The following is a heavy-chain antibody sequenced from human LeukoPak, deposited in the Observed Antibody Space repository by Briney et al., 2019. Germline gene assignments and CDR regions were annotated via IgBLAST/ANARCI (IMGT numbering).Heavy chain of an antibody. Sequence: GGSLRLSCAAAAFTFSIYRMRCVRQAPGKGLEWVSYISSSSSTIYYADSVKGRFTISRDNAKNSLYLQMNSLRAEDTAVYYCARDDSSRFSPVDYWGQGTLVTVSS. CDR3: ARDDSSRFSPVDY. D-gene: IGHD3-22*01. V-gene: IGHV3-48*01. J-gene: IGHJ4*02. CDR2: ISSSSSTI. CDR1: AFTFSIYR.